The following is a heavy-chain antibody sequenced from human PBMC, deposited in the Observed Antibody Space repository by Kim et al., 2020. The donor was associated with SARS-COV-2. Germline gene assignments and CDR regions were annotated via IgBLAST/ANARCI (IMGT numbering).Heavy chain of an antibody. CDR3: ARSPLQQWLVLGHWYFDR. CDR1: GFTFSSYD. J-gene: IGHJ2*01. Sequence: GGSLRLSCAASGFTFSSYDMHWVRQATGKGLEWVSAIGTAGDTYYPGYVKGRVTIARANAKNSLYLQMNSLRAGDTAVYYCARSPLQQWLVLGHWYFDRWGPGALVTVSS. V-gene: IGHV3-13*01. D-gene: IGHD6-19*01. CDR2: IGTAGDT.